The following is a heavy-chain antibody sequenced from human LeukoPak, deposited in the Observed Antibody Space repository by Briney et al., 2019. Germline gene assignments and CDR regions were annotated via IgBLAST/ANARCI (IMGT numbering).Heavy chain of an antibody. Sequence: SETLSLTXAVYGGSFSGSFSDYYWTCIRQTPGKGLEWIGEIHHSCSTNYNPSLKSRVTISVDTSKNQFSLKLNSLTAADTAVYYCATFRWGVGFEYWGQGTLATVSP. V-gene: IGHV4-34*01. D-gene: IGHD3-16*01. CDR3: ATFRWGVGFEY. CDR2: IHHSCST. CDR1: GGSFSGSFSDYY. J-gene: IGHJ4*02.